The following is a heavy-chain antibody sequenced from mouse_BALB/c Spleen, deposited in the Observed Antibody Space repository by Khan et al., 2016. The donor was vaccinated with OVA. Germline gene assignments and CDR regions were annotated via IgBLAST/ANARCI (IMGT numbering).Heavy chain of an antibody. CDR3: SREGVYYRNDGWFAY. V-gene: IGHV1-4*01. CDR2: INPSSGYT. CDR1: GYTFTSYT. Sequence: QVQLKQSGAELARPGASVKMSCKASGYTFTSYTMHWIKQRPGQGLEWIGYINPSSGYTNYNQKFKDKATLTADKSSTTAYMQLSSLTSDDSAVYYGSREGVYYRNDGWFAYWGQGTLVTVSA. J-gene: IGHJ3*01. D-gene: IGHD2-14*01.